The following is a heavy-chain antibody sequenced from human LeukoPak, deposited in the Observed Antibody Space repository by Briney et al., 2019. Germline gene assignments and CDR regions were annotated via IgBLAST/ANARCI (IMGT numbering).Heavy chain of an antibody. CDR3: ARESFYYGSGSYYKRGYYFDY. V-gene: IGHV3-7*01. CDR2: IKQDGGEK. D-gene: IGHD3-10*01. J-gene: IGHJ4*02. CDR1: GFTFSSYW. Sequence: GGSLRLSCAASGFTFSSYWMSWVRQAPGKGLEWVANIKQDGGEKYYVDSVKGRFTISRDNAKNSLFLQMNSLRAEDTAVYYCARESFYYGSGSYYKRGYYFDYWGQGTLVTVSS.